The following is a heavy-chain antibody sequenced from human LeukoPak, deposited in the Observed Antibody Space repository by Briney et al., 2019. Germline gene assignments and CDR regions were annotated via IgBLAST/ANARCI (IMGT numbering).Heavy chain of an antibody. V-gene: IGHV3-15*01. Sequence: GGSLRLSCAASGFSFNDAWMGWVRQAPGKGLEWVGRIKRKTDGGTTDYAAPVKGRFSISRDDSKTSLYLQMNNLQTEDTAVYYCTTDTRRVVVPKWGQGTLVTVSS. CDR1: GFSFNDAW. D-gene: IGHD2-15*01. J-gene: IGHJ4*02. CDR3: TTDTRRVVVPK. CDR2: IKRKTDGGTT.